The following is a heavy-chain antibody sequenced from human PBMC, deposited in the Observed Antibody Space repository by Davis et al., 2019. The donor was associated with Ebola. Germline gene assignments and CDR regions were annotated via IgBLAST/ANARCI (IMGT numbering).Heavy chain of an antibody. CDR3: TIGGITGGFDY. CDR2: IIPILGIA. Sequence: AASVKVSCKASGGTFSSYTISWVRQAPGQGLEWMGRIIPILGIAIYAQKFQDRVTMTEDTSTDTAYMELSSLRSDDTAVYYCTIGGITGGFDYWGQGTLVTVSS. J-gene: IGHJ4*02. D-gene: IGHD1-14*01. V-gene: IGHV1-69*02. CDR1: GGTFSSYT.